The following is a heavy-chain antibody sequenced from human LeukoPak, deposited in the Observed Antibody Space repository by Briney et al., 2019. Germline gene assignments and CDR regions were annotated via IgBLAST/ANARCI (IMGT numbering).Heavy chain of an antibody. D-gene: IGHD4-17*01. CDR1: GGTFSSYA. V-gene: IGHV1-69*06. Sequence: GASVKVSCKASGGTFSSYAISWVRQAPGQGLEWMGGIIPIFGTANYAQKFQGRVTITADKSTSTAYMELSSLRSEDTAVYYCARVRKYGGYARGNWFDPWGQGTLVTVSS. CDR3: ARVRKYGGYARGNWFDP. CDR2: IIPIFGTA. J-gene: IGHJ5*02.